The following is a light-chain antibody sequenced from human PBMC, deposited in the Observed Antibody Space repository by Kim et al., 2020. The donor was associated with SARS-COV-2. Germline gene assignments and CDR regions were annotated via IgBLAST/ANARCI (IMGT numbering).Light chain of an antibody. CDR3: KQYDNVPPT. V-gene: IGKV1-33*01. CDR2: DAS. CDR1: QDVKFY. J-gene: IGKJ2*01. Sequence: DIQMTQSPSSVSASVGDRVTITCQATQDVKFYLNWYQQKPGRAPKLLIYDASHLQAGVPSRFSGSGSGTDFTFTISSLQPGDVATYYCKQYDNVPPTFGQGTKLEI.